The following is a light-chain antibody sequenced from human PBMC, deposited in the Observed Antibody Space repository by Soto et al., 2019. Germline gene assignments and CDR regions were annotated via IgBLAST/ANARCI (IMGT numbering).Light chain of an antibody. Sequence: SVLTHPASVSGSPGQSVTISCTGPRSDIGDSNFISWYQHSPGKAPRLLIYEVNNRPSGVSKRFSGPKAGNTASLTISGLLDDGEADYFCASFRSGTILVFGSGTKVTVL. CDR3: ASFRSGTILV. CDR2: EVN. CDR1: RSDIGDSNF. J-gene: IGLJ1*01. V-gene: IGLV2-14*01.